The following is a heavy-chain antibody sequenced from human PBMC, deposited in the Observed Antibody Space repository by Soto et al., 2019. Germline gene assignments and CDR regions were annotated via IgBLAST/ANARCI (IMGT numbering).Heavy chain of an antibody. CDR1: GGTFSSYA. CDR2: INPIYGTT. CDR3: ARSDITIFGVARYWFDP. Sequence: SVKVSCKASGGTFSSYAISWVRQAPGQGLEWMGGINPIYGTTKYAQKFQGRVTITTDTSASTAYMELSSLRSEDTAVYYCARSDITIFGVARYWFDPWGQGTLVTVSS. V-gene: IGHV1-69*05. D-gene: IGHD3-3*01. J-gene: IGHJ5*02.